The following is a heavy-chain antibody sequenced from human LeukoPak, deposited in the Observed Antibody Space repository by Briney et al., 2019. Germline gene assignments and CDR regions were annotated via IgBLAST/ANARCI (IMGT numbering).Heavy chain of an antibody. V-gene: IGHV4-39*01. CDR2: IYYSGST. J-gene: IGHJ4*02. D-gene: IGHD3-10*01. CDR1: GGSISSSSYY. Sequence: SETLSLTCTVSGGSISSSSYYWGWIRQPPGKGLEWIGSIYYSGSTYYNPSLKSRVTISVDTSKNQFSLKLNSVTAADTAVYYCARVDGSGSYFHYWGQGTLVTVSS. CDR3: ARVDGSGSYFHY.